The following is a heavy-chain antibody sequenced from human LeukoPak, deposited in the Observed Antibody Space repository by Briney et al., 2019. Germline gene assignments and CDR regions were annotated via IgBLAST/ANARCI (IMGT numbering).Heavy chain of an antibody. Sequence: GGSLRLSCAASGFTFSSYEMNWVRQAPGKGLEWVSGINWNGGSTGYADSVKGRFTISRDNAKNSLYLQMNSLRAEDTALYYCARGTLKAAATDFDYWGQGTLVTVSS. V-gene: IGHV3-20*04. CDR2: INWNGGST. J-gene: IGHJ4*02. CDR1: GFTFSSYE. CDR3: ARGTLKAAATDFDY. D-gene: IGHD6-13*01.